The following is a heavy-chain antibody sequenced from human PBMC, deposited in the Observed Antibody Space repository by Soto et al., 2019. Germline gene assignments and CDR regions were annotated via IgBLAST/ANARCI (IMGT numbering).Heavy chain of an antibody. CDR1: GGSISSGGYS. CDR3: ARLIIWSGYSYFDY. CDR2: IYHSGST. Sequence: PSETLSLTCAVSGGSISSGGYSWSWIRQPPGKGLEWIGYIYHSGSTYYNPSLKSRVTISVDRSKNQFSLRLSSVTAADTAVYYCARLIIWSGYSYFDYWGQGTLVTVSS. J-gene: IGHJ4*02. V-gene: IGHV4-30-2*01. D-gene: IGHD3-3*01.